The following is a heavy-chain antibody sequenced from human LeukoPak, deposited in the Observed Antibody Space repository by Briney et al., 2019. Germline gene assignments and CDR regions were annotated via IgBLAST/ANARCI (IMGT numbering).Heavy chain of an antibody. CDR1: GGSFSGYY. CDR2: TNHSGST. V-gene: IGHV4-34*01. CDR3: ARTLGGRYQLLNWFDP. J-gene: IGHJ5*02. D-gene: IGHD2-2*01. Sequence: PSETLSLTCAVYGGSFSGYYWSWIRQPPGKGLEWIGETNHSGSTNYNPSLKSRVTISVDTSKNQFSLKLSSVTAADTAVYYCARTLGGRYQLLNWFDPWGQGTLVTVSS.